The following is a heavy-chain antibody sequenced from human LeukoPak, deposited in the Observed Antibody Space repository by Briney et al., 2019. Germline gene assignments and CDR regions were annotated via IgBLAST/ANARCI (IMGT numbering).Heavy chain of an antibody. CDR3: AKSLLWFGRLGYYGMDV. J-gene: IGHJ6*02. V-gene: IGHV3-9*01. Sequence: GRSLRLSCASSGFTFDDYAMLWARQATGEGVEWVSGINWNSSSIGDADSVKRRFTISRDNANNSLYLQMNSLRAEDTALYYCAKSLLWFGRLGYYGMDVWGQGTTVTVSS. CDR2: INWNSSSI. D-gene: IGHD3-10*01. CDR1: GFTFDDYA.